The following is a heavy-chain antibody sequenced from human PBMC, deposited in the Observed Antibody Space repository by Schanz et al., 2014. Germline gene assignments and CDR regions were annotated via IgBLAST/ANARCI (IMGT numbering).Heavy chain of an antibody. CDR1: GYTFTSYS. D-gene: IGHD2-21*01. CDR3: ARDRLECGAECYSVEVFEI. Sequence: QVQLVQSGAEAKKPGASVKVSCKASGYTFTSYSMHWVRQAPGQGLEWMGMINPSGGSTTYAQKFQGRVTMARDTSTNTAYMELSGLRSEDTAVYYCARDRLECGAECYSVEVFEIWGQGTLVIVSS. CDR2: INPSGGST. J-gene: IGHJ4*02. V-gene: IGHV1-46*01.